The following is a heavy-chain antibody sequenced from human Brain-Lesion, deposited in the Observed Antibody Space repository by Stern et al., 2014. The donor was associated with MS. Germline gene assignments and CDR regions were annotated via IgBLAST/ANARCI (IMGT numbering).Heavy chain of an antibody. CDR1: GGSISSGGYY. CDR2: IFNSGSP. CDR3: ARGRVVPGFQYYATDV. V-gene: IGHV4-61*02. D-gene: IGHD2-2*01. Sequence: QVQLQESGPGLVKPSQTLSLSCTVSGGSISSGGYYWSWIRQPAGKGLEWIGRIFNSGSPSYNPSLKSRVTIATSKNQFSLRLNSMTAADTAVYYCARGRVVPGFQYYATDVWGQGTTVIVSS. J-gene: IGHJ6*02.